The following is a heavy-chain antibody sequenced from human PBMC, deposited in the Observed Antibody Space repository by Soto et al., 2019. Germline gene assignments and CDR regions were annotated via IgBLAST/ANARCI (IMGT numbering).Heavy chain of an antibody. D-gene: IGHD3-22*01. CDR3: AATTYYYDSSGYRGDYYGMDV. J-gene: IGHJ6*02. CDR1: GYTLSELS. Sequence: ASVKVSCKVSGYTLSELSMHWVRQAPGKGLEWMGGFDPEVGETIYAQKFQGRVTMTEDTSTDTAYMELSSLRSEDTAVYYCAATTYYYDSSGYRGDYYGMDVWGQGTTGTVSS. V-gene: IGHV1-24*01. CDR2: FDPEVGET.